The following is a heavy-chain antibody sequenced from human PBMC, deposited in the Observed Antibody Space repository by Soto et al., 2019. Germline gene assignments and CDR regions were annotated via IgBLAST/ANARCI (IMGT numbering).Heavy chain of an antibody. D-gene: IGHD5-12*01. V-gene: IGHV1-46*01. CDR1: GYTFTSHH. J-gene: IGHJ6*02. CDR2: INPRSGGT. Sequence: ASVKVSCKASGYTFTSHHMHWVRQVPGEGLDWMGMINPRSGGTNSPQKFQGRVTMTRDTSTSTVYMELSSLRAEDTAVYYCARDYYRFNSGYGFSMDVWGQGTTVTVSS. CDR3: ARDYYRFNSGYGFSMDV.